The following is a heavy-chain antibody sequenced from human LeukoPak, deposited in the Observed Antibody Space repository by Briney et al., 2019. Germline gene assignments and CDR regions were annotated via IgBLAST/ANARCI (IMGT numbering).Heavy chain of an antibody. D-gene: IGHD3-3*01. CDR2: IYYSGST. V-gene: IGHV4-59*01. CDR1: GGSISSYY. J-gene: IGHJ6*02. CDR3: ARVGPSWRYDFWSGYDYGMDV. Sequence: SETLCLTCTVSGGSISSYYWSWIRQPPGKGLEWIGYIYYSGSTNYNPSLKSRVTISVDTSKNQFSLKLSSVTAADTAVYYCARVGPSWRYDFWSGYDYGMDVWGQGTTVTVSS.